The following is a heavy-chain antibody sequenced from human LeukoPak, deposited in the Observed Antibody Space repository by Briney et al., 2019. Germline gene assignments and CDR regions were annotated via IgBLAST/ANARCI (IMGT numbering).Heavy chain of an antibody. CDR3: ARERGYSYGSGYYYYGMDV. CDR2: IYTSGST. CDR1: GGSISSYY. V-gene: IGHV4-4*07. J-gene: IGHJ6*02. D-gene: IGHD5-18*01. Sequence: SETLSLTCTVSGGSISSYYWGWIRQPAGKGLEWIGRIYTSGSTNYNPSLKSRVTMSVDTSKNQFSLKLSSVTAADTAVYYCARERGYSYGSGYYYYGMDVWGQGTTVTVSS.